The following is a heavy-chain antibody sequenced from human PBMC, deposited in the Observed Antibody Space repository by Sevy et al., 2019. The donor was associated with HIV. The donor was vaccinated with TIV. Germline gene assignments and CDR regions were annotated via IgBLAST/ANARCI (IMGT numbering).Heavy chain of an antibody. D-gene: IGHD3-3*01. CDR2: ISSSSSTI. CDR1: GFTFSSYS. J-gene: IGHJ6*02. Sequence: GGSLRLSCAASGFTFSSYSMNWVRQAPGKGLEWVSYISSSSSTIYYADSVKGRFTISRDNAKNSLYLQMNSLRAEDMAVYYCARDFATIFGVVIILDYGMDVWGQGTTVTVSS. CDR3: ARDFATIFGVVIILDYGMDV. V-gene: IGHV3-48*01.